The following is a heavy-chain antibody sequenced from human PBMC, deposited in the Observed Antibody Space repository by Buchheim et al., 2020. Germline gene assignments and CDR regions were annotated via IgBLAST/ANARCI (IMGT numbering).Heavy chain of an antibody. V-gene: IGHV1-46*01. J-gene: IGHJ6*03. CDR3: ARESVATMGSYYMDV. D-gene: IGHD2-15*01. CDR2: INPSGGST. Sequence: QVQLVQSGAEVKKPGASVKVSCKASGYTFTSYYMHWVRQAPGQGLEWMGIINPSGGSTSYAQKFQGRVTMTRDTFTSTGYMELSSLRSEDTAVYYCARESVATMGSYYMDVWGKGTT. CDR1: GYTFTSYY.